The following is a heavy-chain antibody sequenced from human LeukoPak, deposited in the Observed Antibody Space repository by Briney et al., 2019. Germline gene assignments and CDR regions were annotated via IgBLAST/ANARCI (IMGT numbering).Heavy chain of an antibody. V-gene: IGHV3-21*01. Sequence: PGGSLRLSCAASGFTFSSYSMNWVRQAPGKGLEWVSSISSSSYIYYADSVKGRFTISRDNAKNSLYLQMNSLRAEDTAVYYCARDSSMVRGVISFDYWGQGTLVTVSS. D-gene: IGHD3-10*01. CDR2: ISSSSYI. CDR1: GFTFSSYS. CDR3: ARDSSMVRGVISFDY. J-gene: IGHJ4*02.